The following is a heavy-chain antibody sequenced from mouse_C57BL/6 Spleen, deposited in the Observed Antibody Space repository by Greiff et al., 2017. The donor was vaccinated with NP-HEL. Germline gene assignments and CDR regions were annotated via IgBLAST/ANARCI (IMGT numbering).Heavy chain of an antibody. Sequence: EVQVVESEGGLVQPGSSMKLSCTASGFTFSDYYMAWVRQVPEKGLEWVANINYDGSSTYYLDSLKSRFIISRDNAKNILYLQMSSLKSEDTATYYCARRGPDGYYGYFDVWGTGTTVTVSS. V-gene: IGHV5-16*01. CDR2: INYDGSST. D-gene: IGHD2-3*01. CDR1: GFTFSDYY. CDR3: ARRGPDGYYGYFDV. J-gene: IGHJ1*03.